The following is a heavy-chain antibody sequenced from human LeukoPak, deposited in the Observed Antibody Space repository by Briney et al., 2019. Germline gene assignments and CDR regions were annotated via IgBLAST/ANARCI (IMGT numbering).Heavy chain of an antibody. CDR2: IIPIFGTT. CDR3: ASRRCFEAWFVP. CDR1: GGTFSSYA. V-gene: IGHV1-69*13. Sequence: SVKVSCQASGGTFSSYAISWVRQAPEQGLEWMGVIIPIFGTTNYAQTFQGRVTITADESTSTAYLELSSLRSEDTGVYYCASRRCFEAWFVPWGQGTMVTVSS. J-gene: IGHJ5*02. D-gene: IGHD3-9*01.